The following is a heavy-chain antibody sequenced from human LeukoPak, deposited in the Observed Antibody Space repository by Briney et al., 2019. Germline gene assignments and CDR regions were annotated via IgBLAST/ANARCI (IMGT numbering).Heavy chain of an antibody. CDR1: GDSISGNY. CDR3: ARLGDGDNLRYFDY. CDR2: IYYSGST. J-gene: IGHJ4*02. D-gene: IGHD5-24*01. V-gene: IGHV4-59*08. Sequence: CETLSLTCTVSGDSISGNYWTWIRQPPGKGLEWIGYIYYSGSTNYNASLKSRVTISVDTSKNQFSLKLSSVTAADTAVYYCARLGDGDNLRYFDYWGQGTLDRVSS.